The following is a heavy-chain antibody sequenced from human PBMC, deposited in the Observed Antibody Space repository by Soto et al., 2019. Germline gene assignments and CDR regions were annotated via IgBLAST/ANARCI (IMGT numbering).Heavy chain of an antibody. Sequence: VGSLRLSCAASGFTFISYSMNCFLQSPGKVLEWVSSISSSSSYIYYADSVKGRFTISRDNAKNSLYLQMNSLRAEDTAVYYCAGPVDTVDSYYGMDVWGQGTTVTVSS. J-gene: IGHJ6*02. D-gene: IGHD5-18*01. V-gene: IGHV3-21*01. CDR2: ISSSSSYI. CDR1: GFTFISYS. CDR3: AGPVDTVDSYYGMDV.